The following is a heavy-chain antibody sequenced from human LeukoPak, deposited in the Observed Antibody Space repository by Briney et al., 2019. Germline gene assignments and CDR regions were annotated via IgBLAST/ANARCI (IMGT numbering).Heavy chain of an antibody. V-gene: IGHV4-30-2*01. Sequence: SQTLSLTCTVSGGSISSGGYYWSWIRQPPGKGLEWIGEINHSGSTNYNPSLKSRVTISVDTSKNQFSLKLSSVTAADTAVYYCARVKSRRSHDYWGQGTLVTVSS. CDR1: GGSISSGGYY. CDR3: ARVKSRRSHDY. CDR2: INHSGST. J-gene: IGHJ4*02.